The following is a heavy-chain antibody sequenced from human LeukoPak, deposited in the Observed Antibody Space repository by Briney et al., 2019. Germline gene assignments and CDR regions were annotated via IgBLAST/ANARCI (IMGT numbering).Heavy chain of an antibody. CDR3: ARDFHCSGGSCYPYYYYGMDV. V-gene: IGHV1-2*02. Sequence: GASVKVSCKASGYTFTSYGISWVRQAPGQGLEWMGWINPNSGGTNYAQKSQGRVTMTRDTSISTAYMELSRLRSDDTAVYYCARDFHCSGGSCYPYYYYGMDVWGQGTTVTVSS. D-gene: IGHD2-15*01. CDR2: INPNSGGT. J-gene: IGHJ6*02. CDR1: GYTFTSYG.